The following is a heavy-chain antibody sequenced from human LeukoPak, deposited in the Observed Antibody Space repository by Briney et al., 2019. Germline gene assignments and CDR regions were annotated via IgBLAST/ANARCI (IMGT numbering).Heavy chain of an antibody. J-gene: IGHJ4*02. V-gene: IGHV3-30*02. CDR1: GFTFSSYG. Sequence: GGSLRLSCAASGFTFSSYGMHWVRQAPGKGLEWVAFIRYDGSNKYYADSVKGRFTISRDNSKNTLYLQMNSLRAEDTAVYYCAKGQGLILWTPVNFDYWGQGTLVTVSS. CDR2: IRYDGSNK. CDR3: AKGQGLILWTPVNFDY. D-gene: IGHD2-21*01.